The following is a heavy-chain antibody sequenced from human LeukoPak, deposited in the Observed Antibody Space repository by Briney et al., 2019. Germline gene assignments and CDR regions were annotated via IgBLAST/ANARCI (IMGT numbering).Heavy chain of an antibody. V-gene: IGHV1-8*01. Sequence: ASVKVSCKASGYTFTSYDINWVRQATGQGLEWMGWMNPNSGNTGYAQKFQGRVTMTRNTSISTVYMELSSLRSEDTAVYYCARGVGYCSSTSCYAWFDPWGQGTLVTVSS. CDR2: MNPNSGNT. CDR3: ARGVGYCSSTSCYAWFDP. J-gene: IGHJ5*02. CDR1: GYTFTSYD. D-gene: IGHD2-2*03.